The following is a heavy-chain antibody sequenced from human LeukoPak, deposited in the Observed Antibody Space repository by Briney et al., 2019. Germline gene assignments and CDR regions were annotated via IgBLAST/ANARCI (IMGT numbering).Heavy chain of an antibody. CDR1: GYTFTGYY. CDR3: ARDGQNGAVAGFDY. Sequence: ASVKVSCKASGYTFTGYYIHWVRQAPGQGLEWMGWINPRSGGTNYAQKFQGGVTMTRDTSISTAYMELSRLRSDDTAVYYCARDGQNGAVAGFDYWGQGTLVTVSS. V-gene: IGHV1-2*02. D-gene: IGHD6-19*01. J-gene: IGHJ4*02. CDR2: INPRSGGT.